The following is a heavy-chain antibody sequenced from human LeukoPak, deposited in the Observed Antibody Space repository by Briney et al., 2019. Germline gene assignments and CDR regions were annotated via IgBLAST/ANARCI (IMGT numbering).Heavy chain of an antibody. CDR1: GFTFSSYW. Sequence: GGSLRLSCAASGFTFSSYWMSWVRQAPGKGLEWVANIKQDGSEKYYVDSVKGRFTISRDNAKNSLYLQMNSLRAEDTAVYYCASEREYCSSTSCHYYLDYWGQGTLVTVSS. D-gene: IGHD2-2*01. V-gene: IGHV3-7*01. CDR3: ASEREYCSSTSCHYYLDY. J-gene: IGHJ4*02. CDR2: IKQDGSEK.